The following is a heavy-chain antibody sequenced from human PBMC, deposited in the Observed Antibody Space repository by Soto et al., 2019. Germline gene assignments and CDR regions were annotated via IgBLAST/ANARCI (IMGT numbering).Heavy chain of an antibody. V-gene: IGHV4-30-2*01. Sequence: SETLSLTCAVSGGSISSGGYSWSWIRQPPGKGLEWIGYIYHSGSTYYNPSLKSRVTISVDRSKNQFSLKLSSVTAADTAVYYCGRGDYANAFEIWGQGTMVTVSS. CDR1: GGSISSGGYS. CDR3: GRGDYANAFEI. CDR2: IYHSGST. D-gene: IGHD4-17*01. J-gene: IGHJ3*02.